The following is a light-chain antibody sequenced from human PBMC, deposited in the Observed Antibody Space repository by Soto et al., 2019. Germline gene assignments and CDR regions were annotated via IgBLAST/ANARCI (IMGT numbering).Light chain of an antibody. V-gene: IGLV2-14*01. CDR3: SSYTTSSTYV. CDR1: SSDVGGYHY. J-gene: IGLJ1*01. CDR2: DVS. Sequence: QSALTQPASVSGSPGQSITISCTGISSDVGGYHYVSWYQQYPGKAPKVMIYDVSNRPSGVSNRFSGSKSGNTASLTISGLQAEDEADYYCSSYTTSSTYVFGTGTKVTVL.